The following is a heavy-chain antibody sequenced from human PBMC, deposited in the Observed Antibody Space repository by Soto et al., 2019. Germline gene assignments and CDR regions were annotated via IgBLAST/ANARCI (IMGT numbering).Heavy chain of an antibody. CDR1: GGTFSSYT. J-gene: IGHJ4*02. CDR2: IIPILGIA. CDR3: ARVGDYYDSSGYYLGYYFDY. D-gene: IGHD3-22*01. V-gene: IGHV1-69*02. Sequence: GASVKVSCKASGGTFSSYTISWVRQAPGQGLEWMGRIIPILGIANYAQKFQGRVTITADKSTSTAYMELSSLRSEDTAVYYCARVGDYYDSSGYYLGYYFDYWGQGTLVTVSS.